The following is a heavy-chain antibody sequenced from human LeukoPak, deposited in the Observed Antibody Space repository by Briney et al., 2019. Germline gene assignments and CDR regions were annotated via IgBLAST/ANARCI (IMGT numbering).Heavy chain of an antibody. J-gene: IGHJ4*02. CDR1: GYRLTSYG. V-gene: IGHV1-18*01. D-gene: IGHD6-13*01. Sequence: ASVKVSCKASGYRLTSYGISWVREAPGQGLEWMGWISTYNGNTNYAQKFQDRVTMTTDTSTSTAYMELRSLRSDDTAVYYCARYSVSYSSSWHYYFDYWGQGTLVTVSS. CDR2: ISTYNGNT. CDR3: ARYSVSYSSSWHYYFDY.